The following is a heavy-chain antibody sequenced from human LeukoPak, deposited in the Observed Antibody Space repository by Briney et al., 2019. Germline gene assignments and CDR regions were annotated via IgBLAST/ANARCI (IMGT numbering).Heavy chain of an antibody. J-gene: IGHJ4*02. CDR1: GGSFSGYY. Sequence: SETLSLTCAAYGGSFSGYYWSWIRQPPGKGLEWIGEINHSGSTNYNPSLKSRVTISVDTSKNQFSLKLSSVTAADTAVYYCARVVRYFDWLGPYYFDYWGQGTLVTVSS. V-gene: IGHV4-34*01. CDR3: ARVVRYFDWLGPYYFDY. D-gene: IGHD3-9*01. CDR2: INHSGST.